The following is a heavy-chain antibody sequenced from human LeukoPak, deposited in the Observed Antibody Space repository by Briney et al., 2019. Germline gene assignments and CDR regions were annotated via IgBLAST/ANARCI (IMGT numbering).Heavy chain of an antibody. J-gene: IGHJ3*02. CDR2: IKEDGSEK. Sequence: GGSLRLSCAASGFTFSSYWMSWVRQAPGKGLEWVANIKEDGSEKYYVDSVKGRFTISRDNAKNSLYLQMNSLRAEDTAVYYCASGVVVVAPDTFDIWGQGTMVTVSS. CDR1: GFTFSSYW. CDR3: ASGVVVVAPDTFDI. D-gene: IGHD2-15*01. V-gene: IGHV3-7*01.